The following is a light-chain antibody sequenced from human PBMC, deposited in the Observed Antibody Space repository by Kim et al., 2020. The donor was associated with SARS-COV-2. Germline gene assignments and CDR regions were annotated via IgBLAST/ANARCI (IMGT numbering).Light chain of an antibody. J-gene: IGKJ2*01. CDR3: HQYNSYSQS. CDR1: QSISSW. Sequence: DIQMTQSPSTLSASVGDRVTITCRASQSISSWLAWYQQKPGKAPKLLIYDASSLESGVPSRFSGSGSGTEFTLTISSLQPDDFATYYSHQYNSYSQSFGQGTKLEI. CDR2: DAS. V-gene: IGKV1-5*01.